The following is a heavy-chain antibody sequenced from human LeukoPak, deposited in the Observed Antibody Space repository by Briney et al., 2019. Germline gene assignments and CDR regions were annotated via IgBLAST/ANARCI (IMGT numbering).Heavy chain of an antibody. J-gene: IGHJ4*02. CDR2: IVGSSST. CDR1: GFTFSNFA. D-gene: IGHD6-13*01. V-gene: IGHV3-21*01. Sequence: GGSLRLPCAASGFTFSNFAMTWVRQAPGKGLEWVSSIVGSSSTYYADSLKGRFTISRDNAKNSLYLQMNSLRAEDTAVYYCARIGAGSSRDYWGQGTLVTVSS. CDR3: ARIGAGSSRDY.